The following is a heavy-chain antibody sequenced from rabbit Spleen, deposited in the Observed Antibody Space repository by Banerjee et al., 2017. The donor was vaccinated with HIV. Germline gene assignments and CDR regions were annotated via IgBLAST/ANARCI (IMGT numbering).Heavy chain of an antibody. D-gene: IGHD5-1*01. CDR2: VDVGSSGFT. V-gene: IGHV1S40*01. Sequence: QSLEESGGDLVKPGASLTLTCTASGVSFSFSNYMCWVRQAPGKGLEWIGCVDVGSSGFTYFANWAKGRFTISKTSSTTVTLKMTSLTAADTATYICARDLVTVIGWNFNLWGQGTLVTVS. CDR1: GVSFSFSNY. CDR3: ARDLVTVIGWNFNL. J-gene: IGHJ4*01.